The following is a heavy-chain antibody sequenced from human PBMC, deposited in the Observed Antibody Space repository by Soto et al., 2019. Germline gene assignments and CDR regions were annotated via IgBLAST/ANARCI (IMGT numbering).Heavy chain of an antibody. V-gene: IGHV4-39*01. J-gene: IGHJ3*02. CDR2: IYYSGST. CDR3: ARRLPSRPFDI. CDR1: GGSISSSSYY. Sequence: SETLSLTCTVSGGSISSSSYYWGWIRQPPGKGLEWIGSIYYSGSTYYNPSLKSRVTISVDTSKNQFSLKLSSVTAADTAVYYCARRLPSRPFDIWGQGTMVTVSS. D-gene: IGHD2-2*01.